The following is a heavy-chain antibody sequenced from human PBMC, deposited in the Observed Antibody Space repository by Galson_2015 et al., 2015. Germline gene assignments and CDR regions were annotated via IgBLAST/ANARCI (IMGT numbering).Heavy chain of an antibody. V-gene: IGHV1-2*04. CDR2: INPNSGGT. J-gene: IGHJ3*02. D-gene: IGHD2-15*01. CDR3: ARRCSGGSCYSDAFDI. CDR1: GYTFTGYY. Sequence: SVKVSCKASGYTFTGYYMHWVRQAPGQGLEWMGWINPNSGGTNYAQKFQGWVTMTRDTSISTAYMELSRLRSDDTAVYYCARRCSGGSCYSDAFDIWGQGTMVTVSS.